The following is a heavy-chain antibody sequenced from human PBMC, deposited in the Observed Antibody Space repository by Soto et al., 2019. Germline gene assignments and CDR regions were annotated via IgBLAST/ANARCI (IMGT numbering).Heavy chain of an antibody. CDR1: GFTFNGAW. CDR3: AADLPDWGAYAFDY. CDR2: VKSKVDGETI. Sequence: EVQLVESGGGLVEPGGSLRLSCAASGFTFNGAWMNWVRQGPGKGLEWVGRVKSKVDGETIDYAAPVKGRFTISRDDSRNTVYLQMNSLSTEDTAMYYCAADLPDWGAYAFDYWGQVALVTVSS. V-gene: IGHV3-15*07. D-gene: IGHD3-16*01. J-gene: IGHJ4*02.